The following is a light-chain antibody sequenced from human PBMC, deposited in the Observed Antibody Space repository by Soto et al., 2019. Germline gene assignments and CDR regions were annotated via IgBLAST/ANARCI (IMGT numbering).Light chain of an antibody. V-gene: IGKV3D-20*02. CDR2: DAS. CDR1: QSVSNNY. CDR3: QQRSNWPNT. J-gene: IGKJ5*01. Sequence: EIVLTQSPGTLSLSPGERATLSCRASQSVSNNYLAWYQQKPGQAPRLLISDASTRATGIPARFSGSGSGTDFTLTISSLEPEDFAVYYCQQRSNWPNTFGQGTRLEIK.